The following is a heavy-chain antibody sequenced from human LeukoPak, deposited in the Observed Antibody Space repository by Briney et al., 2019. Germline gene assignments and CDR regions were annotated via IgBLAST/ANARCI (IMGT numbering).Heavy chain of an antibody. V-gene: IGHV4-39*01. Sequence: PSETLSLTCTVSAGSFISSSHHWGWIRQSPGKGLEWIGSVYYGRTTYYNPSLDGRVTVSLDTSANQFSLQLNSVTAADTAVHYCVRHDGRGGATMGAFDSWGQGSLVTVSS. CDR1: AGSFISSSHH. CDR3: VRHDGRGGATMGAFDS. J-gene: IGHJ5*01. CDR2: VYYGRTT. D-gene: IGHD5-12*01.